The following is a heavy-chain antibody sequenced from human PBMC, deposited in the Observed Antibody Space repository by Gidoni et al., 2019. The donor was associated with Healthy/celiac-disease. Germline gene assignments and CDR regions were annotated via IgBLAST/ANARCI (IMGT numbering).Heavy chain of an antibody. CDR2: IKQDGSEK. Sequence: EVQLVESGGGLVKPGGSLRLSCAASGFTFSSYWMSWVRQAPGKGLEWVANIKQDGSEKYYVDSVKGRFTISRDNAKNSLYLQMNSLRAEDTAVYYCARDSPDHYYDSSGYYPKYYYGMDVWGQGTTVTVSS. J-gene: IGHJ6*02. CDR1: GFTFSSYW. CDR3: ARDSPDHYYDSSGYYPKYYYGMDV. D-gene: IGHD3-22*01. V-gene: IGHV3-7*01.